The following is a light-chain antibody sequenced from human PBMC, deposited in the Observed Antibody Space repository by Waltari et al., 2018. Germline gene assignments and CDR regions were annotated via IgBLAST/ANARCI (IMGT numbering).Light chain of an antibody. CDR3: SAYTSSSTRV. V-gene: IGLV2-14*01. J-gene: IGLJ3*02. Sequence: QSALTQPASVSGSPGQSITISCTGTSSDVGGYIYVSWYQQHPGKAPKLMSYEVSNRPSGVSDRFSGSKSGTTASLTIAGLQAEDEADYYCSAYTSSSTRVFGGGTKLTVL. CDR2: EVS. CDR1: SSDVGGYIY.